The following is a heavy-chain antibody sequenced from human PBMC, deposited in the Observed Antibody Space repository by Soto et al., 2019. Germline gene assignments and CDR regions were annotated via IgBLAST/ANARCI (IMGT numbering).Heavy chain of an antibody. Sequence: PGGSLRLSCAASGSTFSNAWMSWVRQAPGKGLEWVGRIKSKTDGGTTDYAAPVKGRFTISRDDSKNTLYLQMNSLKTEDTAVYYCTTPTRYCSGGSCYSRRGYYYYYGMDVWGQGTTVTV. D-gene: IGHD2-15*01. CDR3: TTPTRYCSGGSCYSRRGYYYYYGMDV. V-gene: IGHV3-15*01. J-gene: IGHJ6*02. CDR1: GSTFSNAW. CDR2: IKSKTDGGTT.